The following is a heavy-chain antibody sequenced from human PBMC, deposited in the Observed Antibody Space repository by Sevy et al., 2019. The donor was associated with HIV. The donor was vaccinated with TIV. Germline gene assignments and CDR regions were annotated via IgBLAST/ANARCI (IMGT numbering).Heavy chain of an antibody. V-gene: IGHV4-4*07. CDR2: IYTSGST. Sequence: SDTLSLTCTVNGGSISSYYWSWIRQSAGKGLEWIGRIYTSGSTNYNPSLKSRVTMSVDTSKNQFSLNLRSVTAADTAVYYCARRGNLGGGDYFDYWGQGTLVTVSS. J-gene: IGHJ4*02. CDR3: ARRGNLGGGDYFDY. D-gene: IGHD1-26*01. CDR1: GGSISSYY.